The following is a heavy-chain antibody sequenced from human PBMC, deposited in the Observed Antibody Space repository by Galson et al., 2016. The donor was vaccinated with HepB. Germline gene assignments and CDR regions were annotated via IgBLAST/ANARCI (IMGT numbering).Heavy chain of an antibody. CDR3: ASRNSGSNAFDI. Sequence: SETLSLTCAVSGGSISSSNWWSWVRQPPGKGLEWIGEIYHSGSTNYNPSLKSRLTISVDKSKNQFSLKLSSVTAADTAVYYCASRNSGSNAFDIWGQGTMVTVSS. J-gene: IGHJ3*02. CDR2: IYHSGST. D-gene: IGHD1-26*01. V-gene: IGHV4-4*02. CDR1: GGSISSSNW.